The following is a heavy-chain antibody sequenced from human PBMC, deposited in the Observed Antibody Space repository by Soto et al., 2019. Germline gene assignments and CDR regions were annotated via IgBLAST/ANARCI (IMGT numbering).Heavy chain of an antibody. V-gene: IGHV5-10-1*01. CDR3: ARHTPDSRGVIHPYYYGMDV. CDR1: GYSFTSYW. CDR2: IDPSDSYT. J-gene: IGHJ6*02. Sequence: GESLKISCKGSGYSFTSYWISWVRQMPGKGLEWMGRIDPSDSYTNYSPSFQGHVTISADKSISTAYLQWSSLKASDTAMYYCARHTPDSRGVIHPYYYGMDVWGQGTTVTVSS. D-gene: IGHD3-10*01.